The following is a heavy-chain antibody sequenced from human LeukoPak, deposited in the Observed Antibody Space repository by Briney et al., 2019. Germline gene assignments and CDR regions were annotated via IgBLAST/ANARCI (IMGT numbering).Heavy chain of an antibody. D-gene: IGHD6-19*01. CDR2: INPNSGGT. J-gene: IGHJ4*02. CDR1: GYTFTGYY. Sequence: ASVKVSCKASGYTFTGYYMHWVRQAPGQGLEWMGRINPNSGGTNYAQKFQGRVTMTRDTSISTAYTELSRLRSNDTAVYYCARDPPYSSGWSNFDYWGQGTLVTVSS. CDR3: ARDPPYSSGWSNFDY. V-gene: IGHV1-2*06.